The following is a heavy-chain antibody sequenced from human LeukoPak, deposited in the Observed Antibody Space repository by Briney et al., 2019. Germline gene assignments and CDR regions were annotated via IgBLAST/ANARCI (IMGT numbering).Heavy chain of an antibody. Sequence: GGSLRLSCAASGFTFSSYAMHWVRQAPGKGLEWVAVISYDGSNKYYADSVKGRFTISRDNSKNTLYLQMNSLRAEDTAVFYCANFDYWGQGTLVTVSS. CDR2: ISYDGSNK. CDR3: ANFDY. J-gene: IGHJ4*02. V-gene: IGHV3-30-3*01. CDR1: GFTFSSYA.